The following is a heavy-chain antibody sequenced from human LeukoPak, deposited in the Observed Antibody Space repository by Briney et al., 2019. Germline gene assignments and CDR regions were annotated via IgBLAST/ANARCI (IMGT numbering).Heavy chain of an antibody. V-gene: IGHV3-53*01. Sequence: GGSLRLSCAASGFTVSSNYMSWVRQAPGKGLEWVSVIYSGGSTYYADSVKGRFTTSRDNSKNTLYLQMNSLRAEDTAVYYCARDARRGLGYYYGMDVWGQGTTVTVSS. CDR2: IYSGGST. CDR1: GFTVSSNY. J-gene: IGHJ6*02. CDR3: ARDARRGLGYYYGMDV. D-gene: IGHD3-16*01.